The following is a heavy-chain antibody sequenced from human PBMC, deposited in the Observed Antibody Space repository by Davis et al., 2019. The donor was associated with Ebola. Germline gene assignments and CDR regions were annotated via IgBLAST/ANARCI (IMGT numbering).Heavy chain of an antibody. CDR3: TTATRRAGGY. Sequence: GESLKISCAASGFTFSNAWMSWVRQAPGKGLEWVGRIKSKTDGGTTDYAAPVKGRFTISRDDSKNTLYLQMNSLKTEDTAVYYCTTATRRAGGYWGQGTLVTVSP. CDR2: IKSKTDGGTT. V-gene: IGHV3-15*01. J-gene: IGHJ4*02. D-gene: IGHD3-16*01. CDR1: GFTFSNAW.